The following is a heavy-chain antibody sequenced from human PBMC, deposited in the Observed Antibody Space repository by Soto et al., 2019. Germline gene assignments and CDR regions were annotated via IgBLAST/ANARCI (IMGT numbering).Heavy chain of an antibody. Sequence: QLQLQESGPGLVKPSETLSLTCSVSGGSISSSSYFWGWIRQPPGKGLEWIGSIYYSGSTYYNPSLKSRVTVSGDTSKNPFSLKLSSVTAADTAVYYCARHPSDFWFDPWGQGTLVTVSS. CDR3: ARHPSDFWFDP. V-gene: IGHV4-39*01. D-gene: IGHD2-21*02. CDR2: IYYSGST. CDR1: GGSISSSSYF. J-gene: IGHJ5*02.